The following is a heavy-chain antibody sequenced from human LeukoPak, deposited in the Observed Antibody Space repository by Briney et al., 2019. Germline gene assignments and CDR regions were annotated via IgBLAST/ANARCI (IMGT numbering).Heavy chain of an antibody. V-gene: IGHV3-23*01. J-gene: IGHJ6*02. Sequence: GGSLRLSCAASAFNFSTYAMNWVRQAPGKGLEWVSSISSGGGTTYYADSVKGRFTISRDNSKNTLYLQMNSLRPEDTAMYYCANAVCTTSSCSGFYGMDVWGQGTTVAVSS. CDR3: ANAVCTTSSCSGFYGMDV. D-gene: IGHD2-2*01. CDR1: AFNFSTYA. CDR2: ISSGGGTT.